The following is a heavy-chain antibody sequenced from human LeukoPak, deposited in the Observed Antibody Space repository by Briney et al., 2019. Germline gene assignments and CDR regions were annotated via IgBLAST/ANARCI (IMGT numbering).Heavy chain of an antibody. J-gene: IGHJ3*02. CDR2: IKPSGGNT. V-gene: IGHV1-46*01. D-gene: IGHD7-27*01. Sequence: ASVKVSCKTSGYSFTSYNLHWVRQAPGQRPEWMGIIKPSGGNTNYAQKLQGRVTMTTDTSTSTAYMELRSLRSDDTAVYYCAREEGNWGDAFDIWGQGTMVTVSS. CDR1: GYSFTSYN. CDR3: AREEGNWGDAFDI.